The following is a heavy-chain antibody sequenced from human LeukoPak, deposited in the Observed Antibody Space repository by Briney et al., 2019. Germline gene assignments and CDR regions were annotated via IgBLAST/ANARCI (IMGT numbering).Heavy chain of an antibody. J-gene: IGHJ5*02. CDR3: ARAPGYCSSTSCYTPPWFDP. V-gene: IGHV3-11*01. CDR2: ISSSGSTI. CDR1: GFTFSDYY. Sequence: GGSLRLSCAASGFTFSDYYMSWIRQAPGKGLEWVSYISSSGSTIYYADSVKGRFTISRDNAKNSLYLQMNSLRAEDTAVYYCARAPGYCSSTSCYTPPWFDPWGRGTLVTVSS. D-gene: IGHD2-2*02.